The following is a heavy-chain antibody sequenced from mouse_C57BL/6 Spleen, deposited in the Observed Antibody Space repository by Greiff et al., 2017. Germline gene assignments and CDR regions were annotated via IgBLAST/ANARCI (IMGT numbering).Heavy chain of an antibody. CDR1: GYAFTNYL. V-gene: IGHV1-54*01. CDR2: INPGSGGT. Sequence: QVQLQQSGAELVRPGTSVKVSCKASGYAFTNYLIEWVKQRPGQGLEWIGVINPGSGGTNYNEKFKGKATLTADTSSSTAYMQLSSLTSEDSAVYVCERGRAPYAMDDWGQGTTVTVSS. CDR3: ERGRAPYAMDD. J-gene: IGHJ4*01.